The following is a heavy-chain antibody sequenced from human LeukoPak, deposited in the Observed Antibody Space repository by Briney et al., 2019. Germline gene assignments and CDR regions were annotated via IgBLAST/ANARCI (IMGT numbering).Heavy chain of an antibody. CDR2: IKQDGSEK. V-gene: IGHV3-7*01. D-gene: IGHD4-23*01. CDR3: AREDYGGNSGNFDY. Sequence: GGSLRFSCAASGFTFSSYWMSWVRQAPGKGLEWVANIKQDGSEKYYVDSVKGRFTISRDNAKNSLYLQMNSLRAEDTAVYYCAREDYGGNSGNFDYWGQGTLVTVSS. CDR1: GFTFSSYW. J-gene: IGHJ4*02.